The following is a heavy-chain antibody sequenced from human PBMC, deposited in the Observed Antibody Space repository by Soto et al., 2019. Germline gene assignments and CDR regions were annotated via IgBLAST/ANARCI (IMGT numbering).Heavy chain of an antibody. Sequence: PSETLSLTCTVSGGSISSYHWSWIRQSAGQGLEWIGRFYTNGSSHYNPSLKSRLSMSADTSKNQLSLTLTSVTAADTGVYYCARAGNEYGVDVWGQGTTVTVSS. V-gene: IGHV4-4*07. CDR1: GGSISSYH. D-gene: IGHD3-10*01. CDR3: ARAGNEYGVDV. CDR2: FYTNGSS. J-gene: IGHJ6*02.